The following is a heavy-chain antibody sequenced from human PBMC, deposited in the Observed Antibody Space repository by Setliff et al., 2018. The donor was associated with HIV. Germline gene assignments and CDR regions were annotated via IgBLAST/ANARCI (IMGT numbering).Heavy chain of an antibody. V-gene: IGHV3-23*01. CDR3: ASAIVVVPAAIQRVDY. CDR1: GFTFGDYA. CDR2: FIGSKAYGGPT. J-gene: IGHJ4*02. Sequence: PGGSLRLSCTASGFTFGDYAMSWVRQAPGKGLEWVGFIGSKAYGGPTHYANSMKGRFTRSRDNSKNTLYLQMNRLRGEDTAVYYCASAIVVVPAAIQRVDYWGQGPLVTVPS. D-gene: IGHD2-2*01.